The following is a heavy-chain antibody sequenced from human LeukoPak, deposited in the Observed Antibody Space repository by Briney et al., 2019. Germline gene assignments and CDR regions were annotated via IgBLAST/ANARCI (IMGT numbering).Heavy chain of an antibody. CDR2: ITGGAAST. Sequence: GGSLRLSCAASGFTFTNYGMSWVRQAPGKGLEWVSAITGGAASTNYADSVKGRFTISRDNSKNTLHLQMNSLRADDTAVYYCAKSGRYCSAGSCYQEASLDYWGQGTLVTVSS. V-gene: IGHV3-23*01. D-gene: IGHD2-15*01. CDR3: AKSGRYCSAGSCYQEASLDY. J-gene: IGHJ4*02. CDR1: GFTFTNYG.